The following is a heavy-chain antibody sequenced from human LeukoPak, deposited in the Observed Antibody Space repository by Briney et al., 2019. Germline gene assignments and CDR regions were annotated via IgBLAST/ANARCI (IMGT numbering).Heavy chain of an antibody. D-gene: IGHD1-14*01. J-gene: IGHJ5*01. V-gene: IGHV3-74*01. CDR3: ARGWYGPDS. CDR2: ISRDRTIT. Sequence: PAGSLRLSCAASGVTFSGHSMHWVRQAPGKGLVWVSGISRDRTITNYADAVKGRFTISRDNAKNTLYLQMNSLRVEDTAVYSCARGWYGPDSCGQGTLVTVSS. CDR1: GVTFSGHS.